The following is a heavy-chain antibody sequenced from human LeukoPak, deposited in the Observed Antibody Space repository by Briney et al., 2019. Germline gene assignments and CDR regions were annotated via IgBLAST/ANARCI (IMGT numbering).Heavy chain of an antibody. Sequence: GASVKVSCKASGYTFTGYYMHWVRQAPGQGLEWMGWINPNSGGTNYAQKFQGRVTMTRDTSISTAYMELSRLRSDDTAVYYCARDRIYDFWSGYYTGALDYWGQGTLVTVSS. CDR1: GYTFTGYY. CDR2: INPNSGGT. J-gene: IGHJ4*02. V-gene: IGHV1-2*02. CDR3: ARDRIYDFWSGYYTGALDY. D-gene: IGHD3-3*01.